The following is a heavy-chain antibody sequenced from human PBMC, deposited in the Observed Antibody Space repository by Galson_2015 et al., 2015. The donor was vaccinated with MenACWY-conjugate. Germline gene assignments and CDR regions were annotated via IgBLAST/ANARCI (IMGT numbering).Heavy chain of an antibody. V-gene: IGHV1-2*04. CDR2: IDPKSGGA. CDR3: TRDRHPPSAPFDY. Sequence: SVKVSCKASGYPFTAYFIHWVRQAPGQGLQWMGWIDPKSGGANYAQNFQVWVTMTRDTSISTAYMDLSSLRSDDTAVYYCTRDRHPPSAPFDYWGQGTLVTVPS. CDR1: GYPFTAYF. D-gene: IGHD2-2*01. J-gene: IGHJ4*02.